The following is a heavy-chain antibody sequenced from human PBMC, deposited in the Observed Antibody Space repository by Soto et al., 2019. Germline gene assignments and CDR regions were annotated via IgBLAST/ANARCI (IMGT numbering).Heavy chain of an antibody. CDR3: ARARLSGGSYFLFDP. CDR2: IYSSGTS. Sequence: SETLSLTCSVSDAPISDYYWTWTRQPPGRGLEWIGYIYSSGTSHYNPSLKSRVTISVDTSKNQFSLNLNSVTAADTAVYYCARARLSGGSYFLFDPWGPGTLVTVSS. CDR1: DAPISDYY. D-gene: IGHD3-10*01. V-gene: IGHV4-4*09. J-gene: IGHJ5*02.